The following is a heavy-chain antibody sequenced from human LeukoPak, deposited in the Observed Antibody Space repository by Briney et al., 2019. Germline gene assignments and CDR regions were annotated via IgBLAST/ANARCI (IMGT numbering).Heavy chain of an antibody. CDR2: ITSSSSSM. CDR1: GFTFSIYT. D-gene: IGHD7-27*01. V-gene: IGHV3-21*01. CDR3: ARDLAWGGY. J-gene: IGHJ4*02. Sequence: GSLRLSCVASGFTFSIYTMSWVRQAPGKGLEWVSSITSSSSSMYSADSVKGRLTISRDNAKNSLYLQMNSLRAEDTAVYYCARDLAWGGYWGQGTLVTVSS.